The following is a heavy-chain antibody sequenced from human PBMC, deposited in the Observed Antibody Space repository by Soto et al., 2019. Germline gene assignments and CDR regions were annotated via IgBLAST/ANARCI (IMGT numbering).Heavy chain of an antibody. Sequence: GGSLRLSCAASGFTFSDYYMSWIRQAPGKGLEWVSYISSSSSYTNYADSVKGRSTISRDNAKNSLYLQMNSLRAEDTAVYYCARVMVTTRGYYYGMDVWGQGTTVTVSS. V-gene: IGHV3-11*06. J-gene: IGHJ6*02. CDR3: ARVMVTTRGYYYGMDV. CDR2: ISSSSSYT. D-gene: IGHD2-8*01. CDR1: GFTFSDYY.